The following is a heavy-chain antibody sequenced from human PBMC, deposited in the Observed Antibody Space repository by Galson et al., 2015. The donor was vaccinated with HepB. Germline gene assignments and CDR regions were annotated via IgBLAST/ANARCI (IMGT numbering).Heavy chain of an antibody. CDR2: IHASGST. J-gene: IGHJ6*03. Sequence: ETLSLTCTVSGGSISGYYWSWIRQPAGKGLEWIGRIHASGSTNYNPSLKSRVTMSVDTSKNQFSLRLSSVTAADTAVYYCAREGDFWSGYPYYYYYYMDVWDKGTTVTVSS. CDR3: AREGDFWSGYPYYYYYYMDV. D-gene: IGHD3-3*01. CDR1: GGSISGYY. V-gene: IGHV4-4*07.